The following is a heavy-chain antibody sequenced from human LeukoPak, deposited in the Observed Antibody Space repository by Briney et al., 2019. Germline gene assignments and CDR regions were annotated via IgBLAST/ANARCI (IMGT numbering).Heavy chain of an antibody. D-gene: IGHD3-10*01. J-gene: IGHJ6*02. V-gene: IGHV1-46*01. CDR2: NFFHDGST. CDR1: GYTFTSYG. Sequence: ASVTVSCKASGYTFTSYGISWVRQAPGQGLEWMGINFFHDGSTSNTQKFQGRVTMTRDTSTSTVYMELSSLRSEDTAVYYCARDSGNYHYDMDVWGQGTTVIVSS. CDR3: ARDSGNYHYDMDV.